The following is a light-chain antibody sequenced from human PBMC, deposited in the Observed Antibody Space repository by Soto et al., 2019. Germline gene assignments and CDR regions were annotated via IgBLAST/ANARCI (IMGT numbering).Light chain of an antibody. CDR2: GAS. J-gene: IGKJ4*01. CDR1: QGIGNN. Sequence: IQLTQSPSSLSASGGDRVTITCRASQGIGNNLAWYLQKPGEAPKLLVYGASTLQGGVPSRFSGSGSGTLFTLTITSLQPEDFATYFCQQSNSYPLTFGGGTKVEIK. V-gene: IGKV1-9*01. CDR3: QQSNSYPLT.